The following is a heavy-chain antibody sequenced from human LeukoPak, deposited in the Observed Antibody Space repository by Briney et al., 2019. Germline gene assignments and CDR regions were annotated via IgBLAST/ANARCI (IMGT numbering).Heavy chain of an antibody. CDR3: ARDPTQYLRYGYFDY. Sequence: PGGSLRLSCAASGFTFSSSAMNWVRQAPGKGLEWVSSINNVGSHIYYAGSVRGRFTISRDNAKNLWYLQMDSLRAEDTAVYYCARDPTQYLRYGYFDYWGQGTLVTVSS. CDR2: INNVGSHI. CDR1: GFTFSSSA. J-gene: IGHJ4*02. D-gene: IGHD4-11*01. V-gene: IGHV3-21*01.